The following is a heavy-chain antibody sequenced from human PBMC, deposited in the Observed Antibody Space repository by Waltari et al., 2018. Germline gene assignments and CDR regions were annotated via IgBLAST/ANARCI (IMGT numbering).Heavy chain of an antibody. CDR2: INHSGST. D-gene: IGHD1-26*01. J-gene: IGHJ4*02. CDR3: ARGPSGSYSDY. V-gene: IGHV4-34*01. CDR1: GGSFSGYY. Sequence: QVQLQQWGAGLLKPSETLSLTCAVYGGSFSGYYWSWIRQPPGKGLEWIGEINHSGSTNYNPSLKSRGTISVDTSKNQFSMKLSSVTAADTAVYYCARGPSGSYSDYWGQGTLVTVSS.